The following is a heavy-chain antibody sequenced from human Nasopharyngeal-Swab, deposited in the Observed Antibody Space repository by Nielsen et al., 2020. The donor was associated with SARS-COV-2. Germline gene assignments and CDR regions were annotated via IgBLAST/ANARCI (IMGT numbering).Heavy chain of an antibody. V-gene: IGHV3-48*04. CDR1: GFTFRNYN. CDR3: ARATDTSTYGLYY. D-gene: IGHD3-10*01. J-gene: IGHJ4*02. CDR2: ISTSSSTI. Sequence: GGSLRLSCVASGFTFRNYNINWVRQAPGRGLEWVSYISTSSSTIHYADSVKGRFTISRDNAKDSLYLQMSSLRAEDTAFYYCARATDTSTYGLYYWGQGTLATVSS.